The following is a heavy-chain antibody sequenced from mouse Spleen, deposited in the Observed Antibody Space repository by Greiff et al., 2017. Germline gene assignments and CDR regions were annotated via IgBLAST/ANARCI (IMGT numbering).Heavy chain of an antibody. D-gene: IGHD2-2*01. J-gene: IGHJ1*01. CDR1: GYTFTSYW. V-gene: IGHV1-61*01. CDR3: AREGGLWLDWYFDV. Sequence: QVQLQQPGAELVRPGSSVKLSCKASGYTFTSYWMDWVKQRPGQGLEWIGNIYPSDSETHYNQKFKDKATLTVDKSSSTAYMQLSSLTSEDSAVYYCAREGGLWLDWYFDVWGAGTTVTVSS. CDR2: IYPSDSET.